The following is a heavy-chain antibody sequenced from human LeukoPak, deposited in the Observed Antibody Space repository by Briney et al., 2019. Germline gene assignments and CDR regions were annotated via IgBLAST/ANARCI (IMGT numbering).Heavy chain of an antibody. D-gene: IGHD6-13*01. CDR1: GFTFSSYA. CDR2: ISGSGGST. J-gene: IGHJ4*02. Sequence: GGSLRLSCAASGFTFSSYAMSWVRQAPGKGLEWVSAISGSGGSTYYADSVKGRFTISRDNSKNTLYLQMNSLRAEDTAVYYCAKSASGITISAAGIYYWGQGTLVTVSS. CDR3: AKSASGITISAAGIYY. V-gene: IGHV3-23*01.